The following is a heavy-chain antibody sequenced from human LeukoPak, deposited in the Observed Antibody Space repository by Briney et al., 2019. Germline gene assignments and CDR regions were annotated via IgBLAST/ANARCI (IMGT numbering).Heavy chain of an antibody. V-gene: IGHV3-13*04. CDR2: IGTAGDT. CDR1: GXTFSSYD. J-gene: IGHJ4*02. D-gene: IGHD5-12*01. CDR3: VRGTGYSAYDYDFDY. Sequence: GGSLRLSCAASGXTFSSYDVHWVRHATGKGREWVSAIGTAGDTYYPGSVKGRFTISRENAKKSLYLQMNSLRAGDTAVYYCVRGTGYSAYDYDFDYWGRGTLVTVSS.